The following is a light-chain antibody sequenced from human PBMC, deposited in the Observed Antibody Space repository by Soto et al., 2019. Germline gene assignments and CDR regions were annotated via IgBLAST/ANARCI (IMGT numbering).Light chain of an antibody. V-gene: IGKV3-15*01. CDR3: QQYNNWPRT. CDR2: GAS. J-gene: IGKJ1*01. CDR1: QSVSSN. Sequence: EIVMTQSPVTLSLSPGERATLSCRASQSVSSNLAWYQQKPGQAPRLLIYGASTRATGIPARFSGSGSGTEFTLTISSLQSEDFAVYFCQQYNNWPRTFGQGTKVEIK.